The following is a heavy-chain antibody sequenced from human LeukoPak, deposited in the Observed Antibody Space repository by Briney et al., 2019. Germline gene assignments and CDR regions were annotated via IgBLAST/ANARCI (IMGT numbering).Heavy chain of an antibody. D-gene: IGHD5-18*01. Sequence: ASVKVSCKTSGYIFTPYDITWVRQAPGQGLEWMGWISAYNGNTNYAQKLQGRVTMTTDTSTSTAYMELRSLRSDDTAVYYCAISVDTAMVYFDYWGQGTLVTVSS. J-gene: IGHJ4*02. CDR3: AISVDTAMVYFDY. CDR2: ISAYNGNT. V-gene: IGHV1-18*01. CDR1: GYIFTPYD.